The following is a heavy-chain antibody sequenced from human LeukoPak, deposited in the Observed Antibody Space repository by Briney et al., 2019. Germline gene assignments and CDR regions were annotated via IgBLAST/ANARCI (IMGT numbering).Heavy chain of an antibody. CDR1: GGSISSYH. J-gene: IGHJ4*02. D-gene: IGHD3-10*01. CDR3: AGDYDSGSYRFDY. Sequence: SETLSLTCTVSGGSISSYHWGWIRQPPGKGLEWIGYIYYSGRTVYNPSLKSRLTMSLDTSKNQFSLKLSSVTAADTAVYYCAGDYDSGSYRFDYWGQGALVTVSS. CDR2: IYYSGRT. V-gene: IGHV4-59*01.